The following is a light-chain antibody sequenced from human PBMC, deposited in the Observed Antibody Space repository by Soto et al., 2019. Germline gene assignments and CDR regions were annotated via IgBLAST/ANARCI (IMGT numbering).Light chain of an antibody. CDR2: GAS. J-gene: IGKJ3*01. CDR1: QSVSSSY. CDR3: QQYGTSPFT. Sequence: SQGERATLSCRASQSVSSSYLAWYQQKPGQAPRLLIYGASSRATGIPDRFSGGGSGTDFTLTISRLEPEDFAVYYCQQYGTSPFTFCPGTKVDIK. V-gene: IGKV3-20*01.